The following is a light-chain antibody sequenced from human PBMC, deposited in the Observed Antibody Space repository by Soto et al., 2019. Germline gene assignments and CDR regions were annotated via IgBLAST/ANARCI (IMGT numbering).Light chain of an antibody. Sequence: DFLMTQSPDSLAVSLGERATINCRSSQSVLSNSDNKNYLAWFQQKPGQPPKLLFYWASTRESGVPDRFSGSGSATDFTLTISSLQAEDVAVYYCQQYHSDPITFGQGTRLEIK. CDR1: QSVLSNSDNKNY. CDR2: WAS. CDR3: QQYHSDPIT. J-gene: IGKJ5*01. V-gene: IGKV4-1*01.